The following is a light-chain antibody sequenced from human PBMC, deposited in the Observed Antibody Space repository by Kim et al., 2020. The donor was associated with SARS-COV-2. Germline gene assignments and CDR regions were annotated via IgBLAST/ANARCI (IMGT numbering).Light chain of an antibody. V-gene: IGKV1-5*03. CDR3: QQHDHFPYT. J-gene: IGKJ2*01. CDR1: QSISDW. Sequence: SASVGDRVTITCRASQSISDWLAWYQHKPVKAPKLLIFATSKLESGIPLRFSGSGSGTEFTLTISSLQPDDSAIYYCQQHDHFPYTFGQGTKLEIK. CDR2: ATS.